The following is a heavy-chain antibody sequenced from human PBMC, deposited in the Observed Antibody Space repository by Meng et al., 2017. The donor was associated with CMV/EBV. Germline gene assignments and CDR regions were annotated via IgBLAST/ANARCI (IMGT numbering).Heavy chain of an antibody. CDR2: IYYSGGT. CDR1: GGSISSGEYY. CDR3: ARDVGGDYRNDYYYYYGMDV. V-gene: IGHV4-30-4*08. D-gene: IGHD4-17*01. Sequence: LRLSCTVSGGSISSGEYYWSWIRQPPGKGLEWIGYIYYSGGTYYNPSLKSRVTISVDTSKNQFSLKLSSVTAADTAVYYCARDVGGDYRNDYYYYYGMDVWGQGTTVT. J-gene: IGHJ6*02.